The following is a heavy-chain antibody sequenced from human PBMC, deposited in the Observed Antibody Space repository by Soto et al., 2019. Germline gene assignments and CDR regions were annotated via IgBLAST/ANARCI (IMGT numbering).Heavy chain of an antibody. CDR3: ARRPAAGPVDY. V-gene: IGHV4-31*03. D-gene: IGHD6-13*01. CDR2: IYYNGTT. J-gene: IGHJ4*02. CDR1: GGSISRGYYY. Sequence: QVQLQESGPGLVKSSQTLSLTCTVSGGSISRGYYYWSWIRQHPGKGLEWIAYIYYNGTTSYNPSLKSRVTVSRDTSKNQFSLDLTSVTAADTAVYHCARRPAAGPVDYWGQGTLVTVSP.